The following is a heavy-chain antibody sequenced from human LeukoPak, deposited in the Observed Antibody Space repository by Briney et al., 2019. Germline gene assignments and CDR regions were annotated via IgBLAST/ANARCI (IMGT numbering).Heavy chain of an antibody. V-gene: IGHV3-48*04. D-gene: IGHD5-18*01. CDR1: GFTFSSYS. CDR3: ARDSVVDTAMVWGDY. Sequence: RAGGSLRLSCAASGFTFSSYSMNWVRQAPGKGLEWVSYISSSSSTIYYADSVKGRFTISRDNAKNSLYLQMNSLRAEDTAVYYCARDSVVDTAMVWGDYWGQGTLVTVSS. CDR2: ISSSSSTI. J-gene: IGHJ4*02.